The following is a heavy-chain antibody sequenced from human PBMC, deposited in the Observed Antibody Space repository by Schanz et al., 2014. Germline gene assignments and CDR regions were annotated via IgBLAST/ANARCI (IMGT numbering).Heavy chain of an antibody. Sequence: EVHLLESGGGLVQPGGSLRLSCAASGFTFSNHALSWVRQAPGKGLEWVSGIGGSGDSTHYADSVKGRVTISRDNSRNTLFLQMRNLRADDTALYYCAKGKSEVRGIILDYWGQGTMVVVSS. D-gene: IGHD3-10*01. CDR3: AKGKSEVRGIILDY. J-gene: IGHJ4*02. CDR2: IGGSGDST. CDR1: GFTFSNHA. V-gene: IGHV3-23*01.